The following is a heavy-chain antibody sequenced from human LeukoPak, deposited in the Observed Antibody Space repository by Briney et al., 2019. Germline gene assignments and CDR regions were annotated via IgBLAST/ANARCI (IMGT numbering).Heavy chain of an antibody. CDR2: ISDSGSTT. CDR3: AKDGPQTGYSTGWFDY. J-gene: IGHJ4*02. Sequence: PGGSLRLSCAASGFTFSSYAMSWVRQAPGKGLEWVSGISDSGSTTYHADSVKGRFTISRDNSKNTLCLQMNSLRAEDTAVYYCAKDGPQTGYSTGWFDYWGQGTLVTVSS. CDR1: GFTFSSYA. V-gene: IGHV3-23*01. D-gene: IGHD6-19*01.